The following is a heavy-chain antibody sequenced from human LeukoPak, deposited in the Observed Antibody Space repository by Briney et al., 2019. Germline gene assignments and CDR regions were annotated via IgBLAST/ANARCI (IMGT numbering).Heavy chain of an antibody. D-gene: IGHD3-10*01. CDR1: GFTFSSYA. V-gene: IGHV3-23*01. J-gene: IGHJ4*02. CDR2: ISGSGGST. Sequence: PGGSLRLSCAASGFTFSSYAMSWVRQAPGKGLEWVSAISGSGGSTYYADSVKGRFTISRDNSKNTLYLQMNGLRAEDTAVYYCAKDGKVRGVIAIYFDYWGQGTLVTVSS. CDR3: AKDGKVRGVIAIYFDY.